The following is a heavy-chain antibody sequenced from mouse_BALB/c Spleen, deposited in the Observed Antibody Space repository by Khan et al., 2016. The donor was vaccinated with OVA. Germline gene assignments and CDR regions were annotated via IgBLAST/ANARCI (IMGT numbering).Heavy chain of an antibody. CDR2: ISSGGTT. Sequence: EVELVESGGDLVKPGGSLKLSCAASGFTFSNYAMYWVRQTPEKRLEWVASISSGGTTYFPDRVKGRFTIFRANRRNILYLQLSSLRSEDTAMYYCSRDCRFSYWGQGTLVTVSA. CDR1: GFTFSNYA. V-gene: IGHV5-6-5*01. D-gene: IGHD6-1*01. CDR3: SRDCRFSY. J-gene: IGHJ3*01.